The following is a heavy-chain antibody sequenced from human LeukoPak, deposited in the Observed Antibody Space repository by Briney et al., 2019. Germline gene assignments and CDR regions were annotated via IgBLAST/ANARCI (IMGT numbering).Heavy chain of an antibody. CDR2: ISTDGYTT. Sequence: HPGGCLRLSCAATVLAFSVYEMHWVRQAPRKGLVWVSRISTDGYTTDYADFVQGRFTASRDNTKNTWSLEMNSLRAEDTAVYYCVVGGSPGYWGQGTLVTVSS. CDR3: VVGGSPGY. D-gene: IGHD2-15*01. CDR1: VLAFSVYE. V-gene: IGHV3-74*01. J-gene: IGHJ4*02.